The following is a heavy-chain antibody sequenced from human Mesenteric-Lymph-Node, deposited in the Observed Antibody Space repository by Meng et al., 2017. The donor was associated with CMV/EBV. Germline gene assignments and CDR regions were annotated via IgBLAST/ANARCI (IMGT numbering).Heavy chain of an antibody. CDR3: AKGKDFMDV. Sequence: GESLKISCAGSGFTFSRYWMHWVRQAPGKGLEWVAFIRYDGSNKYYADSVKGRFTISRDNSKNTLYLQMNSLRAEDTAVYYCAKGKDFMDVWGQGTTVTVSS. J-gene: IGHJ6*02. CDR1: GFTFSRYW. CDR2: IRYDGSNK. V-gene: IGHV3-30*02.